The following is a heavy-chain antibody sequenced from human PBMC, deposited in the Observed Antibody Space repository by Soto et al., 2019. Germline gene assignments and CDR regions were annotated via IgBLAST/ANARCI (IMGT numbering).Heavy chain of an antibody. CDR2: INAGNGNT. CDR1: GYTFTSYA. V-gene: IGHV1-3*01. CDR3: ASSDLLCSGGSCYPNWFDP. D-gene: IGHD2-15*01. J-gene: IGHJ5*02. Sequence: VASVKVSCKASGYTFTSYAMHWVRQAPGQRLEWMGWINAGNGNTKYSQKFQGRVTITRDTSASTAYMELSSLRSEDTAVYYCASSDLLCSGGSCYPNWFDPWGQGTLVTVSS.